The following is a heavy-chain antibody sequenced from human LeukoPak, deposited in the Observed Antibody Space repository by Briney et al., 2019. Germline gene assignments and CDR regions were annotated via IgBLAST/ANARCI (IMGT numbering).Heavy chain of an antibody. CDR1: GFTVSSNY. D-gene: IGHD2-2*01. Sequence: GGSLRLSCAASGFTVSSNYMGWVRQAPGKGLEWVSLIYSGGSTYYADSVKGRFTISRDNSKSTLYLQMNSLRAEDTALYYCATYCSSTSCRHFDSWGQGTLVTVSS. CDR2: IYSGGST. V-gene: IGHV3-53*01. J-gene: IGHJ4*02. CDR3: ATYCSSTSCRHFDS.